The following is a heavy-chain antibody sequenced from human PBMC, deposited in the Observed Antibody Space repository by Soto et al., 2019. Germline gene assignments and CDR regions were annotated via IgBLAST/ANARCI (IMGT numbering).Heavy chain of an antibody. V-gene: IGHV1-69*13. J-gene: IGHJ5*02. Sequence: ASVKVSCKASGGTFSSYAISWVRQAPGQGLEWMGGIIPIFGTANYAQKFQGRVTITADESTSTAYMELSSLRSEDTAAYYCASIPTNNGEFDPWGQGTLVIVSS. D-gene: IGHD1-1*01. CDR2: IIPIFGTA. CDR3: ASIPTNNGEFDP. CDR1: GGTFSSYA.